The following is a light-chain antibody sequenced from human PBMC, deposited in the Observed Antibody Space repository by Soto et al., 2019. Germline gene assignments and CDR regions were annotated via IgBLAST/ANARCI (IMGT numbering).Light chain of an antibody. CDR2: SNN. CDR1: TSNFGSYT. V-gene: IGLV1-44*01. J-gene: IGLJ2*01. CDR3: ATWDDSLNAMV. Sequence: QSVLTQPPSASGTPGQRGTISCSGSTSNFGSYTVDWHQQLPGTAPKLLIYSNNQRPSGVPDRFSGSKSGTSASLAISGLQSEDEAHYYCATWDDSLNAMVFGGGTKLTVL.